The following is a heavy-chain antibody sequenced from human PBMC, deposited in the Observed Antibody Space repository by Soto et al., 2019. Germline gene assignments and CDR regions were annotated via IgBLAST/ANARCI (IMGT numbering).Heavy chain of an antibody. CDR1: GYTFTSYG. J-gene: IGHJ4*02. V-gene: IGHV1-18*01. CDR2: ISAYNGNT. D-gene: IGHD5-12*01. CDR3: ARDVSGYDDY. Sequence: GASVKVSCKASGYTFTSYGISWVRQAPGQGLEWMGWISAYNGNTNYAQKFQGRVTMTRNTSISTAYMELSSLRSEDTAVYYCARDVSGYDDYWGQGTLVTVSS.